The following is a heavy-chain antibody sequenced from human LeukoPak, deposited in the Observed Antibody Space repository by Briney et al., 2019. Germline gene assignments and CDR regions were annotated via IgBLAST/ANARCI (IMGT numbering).Heavy chain of an antibody. V-gene: IGHV1-2*06. Sequence: ASVKVSCKASGYTFTDYYMHWVRQAPGQGLEWMERINPNSGGTNYAQKFQGRVTMTRGTSISTAYMELSRLTSDDTAVYYCARDRGIAAAGTSFTFDYWGQGTLVTVSS. CDR3: ARDRGIAAAGTSFTFDY. J-gene: IGHJ4*02. CDR1: GYTFTDYY. CDR2: INPNSGGT. D-gene: IGHD6-13*01.